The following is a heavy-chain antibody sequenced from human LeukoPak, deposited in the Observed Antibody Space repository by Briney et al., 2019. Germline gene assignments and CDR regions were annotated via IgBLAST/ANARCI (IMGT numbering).Heavy chain of an antibody. V-gene: IGHV3-30*02. D-gene: IGHD6-6*01. J-gene: IGHJ4*02. CDR2: IRFERNEK. CDR3: AKVNSSSSFYFDY. CDR1: GFTFRSHA. Sequence: GGSLRLSCAASGFTFRSHAMHWVRQAPGKGLEWVAFIRFERNEKYYADSVKGRFTISRDNSKNTLYLEMNSLRAEDTAVYYCAKVNSSSSFYFDYWGQGTLVTVSS.